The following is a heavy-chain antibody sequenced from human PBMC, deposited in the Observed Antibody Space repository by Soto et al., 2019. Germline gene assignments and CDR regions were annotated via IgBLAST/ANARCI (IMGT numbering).Heavy chain of an antibody. J-gene: IGHJ3*02. CDR3: ARAISGGGYSYGYDAFDI. Sequence: SETLSLTCTVSGGSISSYYWSWIRQPPGKGLEWIGYIYYSGSTNYNPSLKSRVTISVDTSKNQFSLKLSSVTAADTAVYYCARAISGGGYSYGYDAFDIWGQGTMVTVSS. V-gene: IGHV4-59*01. D-gene: IGHD5-18*01. CDR1: GGSISSYY. CDR2: IYYSGST.